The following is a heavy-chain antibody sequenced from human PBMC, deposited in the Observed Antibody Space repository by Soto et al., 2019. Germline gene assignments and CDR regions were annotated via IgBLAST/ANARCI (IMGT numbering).Heavy chain of an antibody. J-gene: IGHJ5*02. CDR1: GGTVASSHW. Sequence: SETLSLTCGVSGGTVASSHWWSWVRQSPGGGLEWIGNGYHTGDTNLNPSLQSRVTISVDKSNNQFSLRLNSLTAADTAVYFCAREIVTAGGNNYFDPWGPGTLVTVSS. V-gene: IGHV4-4*02. CDR3: AREIVTAGGNNYFDP. CDR2: GYHTGDT. D-gene: IGHD2-21*02.